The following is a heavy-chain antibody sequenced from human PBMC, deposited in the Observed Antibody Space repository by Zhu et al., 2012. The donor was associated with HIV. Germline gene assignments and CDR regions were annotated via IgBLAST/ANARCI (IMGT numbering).Heavy chain of an antibody. J-gene: IGHJ4*02. D-gene: IGHD6-19*01. CDR2: VNHSGNT. Sequence: QVQLQQWGAGLLKPSETLSLTCAVYGGSLSGYYWSWIRQPPGKGLEWIGEVNHSGNTNYKPSLQSRVTISVDRSKNQFSLKLASVTAADTAVYYCARLTSGLTSGWGQGTLVTSPQ. CDR1: GGSLSGYY. V-gene: IGHV4-34*02. CDR3: ARLTSGLTSG.